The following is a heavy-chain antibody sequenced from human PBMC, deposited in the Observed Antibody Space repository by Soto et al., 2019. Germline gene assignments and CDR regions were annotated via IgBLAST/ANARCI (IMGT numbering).Heavy chain of an antibody. V-gene: IGHV5-51*01. Sequence: GESLKISCKGSGYSFTSYWIGWVRQMPGKGLEWMGIIYPGDSDTRYSPSFQGQVTISADKSISTAYLQWSSLKASDTAMYYCARLKFVVVPAAWGAFDIWGQGTMVTVSS. J-gene: IGHJ3*02. CDR2: IYPGDSDT. CDR3: ARLKFVVVPAAWGAFDI. CDR1: GYSFTSYW. D-gene: IGHD2-2*01.